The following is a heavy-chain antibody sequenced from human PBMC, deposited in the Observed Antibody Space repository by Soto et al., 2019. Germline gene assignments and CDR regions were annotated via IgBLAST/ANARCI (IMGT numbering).Heavy chain of an antibody. V-gene: IGHV3-30*18. CDR3: AKARKVVPTYYYYYMDV. CDR2: ISYDGSNK. D-gene: IGHD2-15*01. Sequence: GGSLRLSCAASGFTFSSYGMHWVRQAPGKGLEWVAVISYDGSNKYYADSVKGRFTISRDNSKNTLYLQMNSLRAEDTAVYYCAKARKVVPTYYYYYMDVWGKGTTVTVAS. CDR1: GFTFSSYG. J-gene: IGHJ6*03.